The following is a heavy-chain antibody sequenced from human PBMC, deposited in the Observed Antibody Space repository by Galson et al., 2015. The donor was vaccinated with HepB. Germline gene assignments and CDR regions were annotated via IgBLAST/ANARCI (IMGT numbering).Heavy chain of an antibody. Sequence: SVKVSCKASGFTFTSSAVQWVRQARGQRLEWIGWIVVGSGNTNYAQKFQERVTITRDMSTSTAYMELSSLRSEDTAVYYCAADFFYGSAFDIWGQGTMVTVSS. J-gene: IGHJ3*02. CDR3: AADFFYGSAFDI. D-gene: IGHD4-17*01. V-gene: IGHV1-58*01. CDR1: GFTFTSSA. CDR2: IVVGSGNT.